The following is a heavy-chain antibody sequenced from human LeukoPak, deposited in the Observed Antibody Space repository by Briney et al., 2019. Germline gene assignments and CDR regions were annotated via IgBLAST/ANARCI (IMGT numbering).Heavy chain of an antibody. CDR3: ARDRAWNYFDY. J-gene: IGHJ4*02. Sequence: GGSLRLSCATSGFTFSRHGMHWVRQAPGKGLEWVAIISNDGSRKYYAHSVEGRFTISRDNSKNTLYLQIDSLRAEDTAVYYCARDRAWNYFDYWGQGTLVTVSS. V-gene: IGHV3-30*03. CDR1: GFTFSRHG. CDR2: ISNDGSRK. D-gene: IGHD3-3*01.